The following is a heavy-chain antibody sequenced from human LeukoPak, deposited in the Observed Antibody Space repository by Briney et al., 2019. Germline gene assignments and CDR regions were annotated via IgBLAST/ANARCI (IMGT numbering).Heavy chain of an antibody. CDR2: ITDSGGRT. CDR3: AKDMEQQWLVSHYYYYGMDV. CDR1: GFTFSNYA. Sequence: GGSLRLSCAASGFTFSNYAMSWVRQAPGKGLEWISAITDSGGRTYYADSVKGRFSISRDNSKNTLYLQMNSLRAEDTALYYCAKDMEQQWLVSHYYYYGMDVWGQGTTVTVSS. D-gene: IGHD6-19*01. J-gene: IGHJ6*02. V-gene: IGHV3-23*01.